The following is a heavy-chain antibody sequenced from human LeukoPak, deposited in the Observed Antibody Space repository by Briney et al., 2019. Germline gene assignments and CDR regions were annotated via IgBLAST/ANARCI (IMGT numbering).Heavy chain of an antibody. V-gene: IGHV3-15*01. J-gene: IGHJ4*02. CDR2: IKSETDGGTT. CDR1: GLTFRNAW. Sequence: GGPLRLSCAASGLTFRNAWMSWVRQAPGKGLEWVGRIKSETDGGTTDYAAPVKGRFAISRDDSKNMLYLQMNSLKTEDTAVYYCTTDPGDYEIYWGQGTLVTVSS. CDR3: TTDPGDYEIY. D-gene: IGHD4-17*01.